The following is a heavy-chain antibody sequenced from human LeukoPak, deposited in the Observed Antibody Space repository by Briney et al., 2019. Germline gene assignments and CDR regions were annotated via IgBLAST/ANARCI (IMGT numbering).Heavy chain of an antibody. Sequence: GGSLRLSCEGSGFTFGDYAMTWVRQAPGKGLEWVSGISGSGGGTYYADSVKGRFAISRDNSKNTLYLQMNSLRAEDTAVYYCAKGGNYDILTYWGQGTLVTVSS. J-gene: IGHJ4*02. V-gene: IGHV3-23*01. CDR2: ISGSGGGT. D-gene: IGHD3-9*01. CDR1: GFTFGDYA. CDR3: AKGGNYDILTY.